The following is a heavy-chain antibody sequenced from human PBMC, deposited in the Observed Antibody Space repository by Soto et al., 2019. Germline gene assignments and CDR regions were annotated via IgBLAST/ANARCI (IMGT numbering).Heavy chain of an antibody. CDR3: AGVGSINYNEYSFDF. V-gene: IGHV3-21*01. Sequence: PGGSLRLSCAASGFTFSRNHMNWIRQAPGKGLEWVPSISTLGNYEYYAESVKGRFSVSRHNSKNTVSLQMNSLRVEDTAIYYCAGVGSINYNEYSFDFWGQGTLVTVSS. CDR2: ISTLGNYE. J-gene: IGHJ4*02. D-gene: IGHD4-4*01. CDR1: GFTFSRNH.